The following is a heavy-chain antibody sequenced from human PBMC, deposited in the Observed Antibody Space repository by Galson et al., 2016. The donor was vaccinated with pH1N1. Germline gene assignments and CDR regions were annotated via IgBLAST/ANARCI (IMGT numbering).Heavy chain of an antibody. CDR3: ARDPKWTTWVGPFDY. D-gene: IGHD2/OR15-2a*01. Sequence: SLRLSCAASGFTLDNHAMHWVRQAPGKGLEWVAVISYDGRQKEYADYAKGRFTISRDNSKNTVSLQLNSLRSDDTAIYYCARDPKWTTWVGPFDYWGQGTLVPAAS. CDR1: GFTLDNHA. CDR2: ISYDGRQK. V-gene: IGHV3-30*14. J-gene: IGHJ4*02.